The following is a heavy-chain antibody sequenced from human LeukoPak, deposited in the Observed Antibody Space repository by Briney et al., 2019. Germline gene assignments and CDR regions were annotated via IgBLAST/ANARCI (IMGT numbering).Heavy chain of an antibody. CDR2: ISSSSSYI. D-gene: IGHD1-26*01. V-gene: IGHV3-21*01. CDR3: ARAYSETYGLGYYYMDV. CDR1: GFTLKTYS. J-gene: IGHJ6*03. Sequence: TGGSLRLSCAASGFTLKTYSMNWVRQAPGKGLEWVSFISSSSSYIYYADSVKGRFTISRDNAKNSLYLQMNSLRAEDTAVYYCARAYSETYGLGYYYMDVWGKGTTVTISS.